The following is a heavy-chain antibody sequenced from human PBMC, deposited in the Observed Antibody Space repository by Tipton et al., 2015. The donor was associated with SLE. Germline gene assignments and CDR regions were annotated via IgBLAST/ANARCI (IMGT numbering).Heavy chain of an antibody. D-gene: IGHD1-7*01. CDR2: IHSTGRTM. V-gene: IGHV3-48*03. CDR1: GFSFHVFE. Sequence: SLRLSCAASGFSFHVFEMNWVRQAPGKGLEWVSYIHSTGRTMYYADSVKGRFTISRDNAKNSLYLQMNSLRAEDTAVYYCARVQLGTTFHDVFDIWGQGTMVTVS. CDR3: ARVQLGTTFHDVFDI. J-gene: IGHJ3*02.